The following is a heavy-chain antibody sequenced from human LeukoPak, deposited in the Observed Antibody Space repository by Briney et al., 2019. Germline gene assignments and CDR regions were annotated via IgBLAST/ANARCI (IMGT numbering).Heavy chain of an antibody. CDR1: GFTFSSSW. V-gene: IGHV3-74*01. J-gene: IGHJ6*02. CDR3: ARDPYYYGMDV. CDR2: INSDGSST. Sequence: GGSLRLSCAASGFTFSSSWMHWVRQAPEKGLVWVSRINSDGSSTSYADSVKGRFTISRDNAKNSLYLQMNSLRAEGTAVYYCARDPYYYGMDVWGQGTTVTVSS.